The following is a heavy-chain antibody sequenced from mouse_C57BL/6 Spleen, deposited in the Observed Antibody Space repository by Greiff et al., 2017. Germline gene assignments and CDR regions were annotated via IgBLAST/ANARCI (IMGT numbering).Heavy chain of an antibody. D-gene: IGHD2-2*01. CDR1: GYTFTDYY. CDR2: INPNNGGT. CDR3: ARMVTTGGVDY. J-gene: IGHJ2*01. Sequence: VQLQQSGPELVKPGASVKISCKASGYTFTDYYMNWVKQSHGKSLEWIGDINPNNGGTSYNQKFKGKATLTVDKSSSTAYMELRSLTSEDSAVYYCARMVTTGGVDYWGQGTTLTVSS. V-gene: IGHV1-26*01.